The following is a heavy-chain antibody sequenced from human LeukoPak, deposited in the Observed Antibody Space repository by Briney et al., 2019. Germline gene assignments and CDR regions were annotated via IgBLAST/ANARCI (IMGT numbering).Heavy chain of an antibody. CDR3: AKDRYNSGLDY. J-gene: IGHJ4*02. CDR1: GFTFSSYG. CDR2: ISYDGSNK. V-gene: IGHV3-30*18. D-gene: IGHD6-19*01. Sequence: GRSLRLSCAASGFTFSSYGMHWVRQAPGKGLEWVAVISYDGSNKFYADSVKGRFTISRDNSKNTLYLQMNSLRAEDTAVYYCAKDRYNSGLDYWGQGTLVTVSP.